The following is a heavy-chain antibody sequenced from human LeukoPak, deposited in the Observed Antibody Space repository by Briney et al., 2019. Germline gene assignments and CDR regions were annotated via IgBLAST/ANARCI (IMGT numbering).Heavy chain of an antibody. V-gene: IGHV3-74*01. D-gene: IGHD5-18*01. Sequence: RPGRSLRPSWAAAGFTLSIYTMHCVRPAPRKGLLWVSRVNSVGSSTSYADSVKGRFPISRENAKNTLYLQMNSLRPEDTAVYYCARGTSYSYGYNYWGQEPWSPSPQ. CDR2: VNSVGSST. J-gene: IGHJ4*01. CDR1: GFTLSIYT. CDR3: ARGTSYSYGYNY.